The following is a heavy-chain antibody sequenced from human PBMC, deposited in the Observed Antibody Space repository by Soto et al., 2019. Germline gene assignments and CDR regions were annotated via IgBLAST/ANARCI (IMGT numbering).Heavy chain of an antibody. D-gene: IGHD1-26*01. V-gene: IGHV1-18*01. CDR3: ARDAAVGLFDY. CDR2: ISAYNGNT. J-gene: IGHJ4*02. Sequence: ASVKVSCKASGYTFSNYAIQWVRQAPGQRLEWMGWISAYNGNTKYAQKLQGRVTMTTDTSTSTAYMELRSLRSDDTAVYYCARDAAVGLFDYWDQGTLVTVSS. CDR1: GYTFSNYA.